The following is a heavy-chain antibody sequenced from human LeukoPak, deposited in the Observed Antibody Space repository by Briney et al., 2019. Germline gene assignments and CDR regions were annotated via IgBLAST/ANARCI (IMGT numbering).Heavy chain of an antibody. CDR2: IYSGGST. Sequence: GGSLRLSCAASGFTFTDYYMSWVRQAPGKGLEWVSVIYSGGSTYYADSVKGRFTISRDNSKNTLYLQMNSLRAEDTAVYYCARYHLDAFDIWGQGTMVTVSS. V-gene: IGHV3-66*01. CDR3: ARYHLDAFDI. J-gene: IGHJ3*02. CDR1: GFTFTDYY.